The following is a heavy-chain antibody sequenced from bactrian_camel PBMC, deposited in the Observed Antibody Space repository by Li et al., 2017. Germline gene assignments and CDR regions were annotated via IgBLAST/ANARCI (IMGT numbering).Heavy chain of an antibody. D-gene: IGHD4*01. Sequence: VESGGGSVQPGGSLRLSCLVSGATYSSYAMAWFRQSPGKEREGVAVIDTDGTTRYADSVKGRFTISQDNAKSTLYLQMTNLKSEDTAIYYCSAGLSWADATEFDDYCDDSFGQGTQVTVS. J-gene: IGHJ4*01. CDR2: IDTDGTT. CDR1: GATYSSYA. V-gene: IGHV3S8*01.